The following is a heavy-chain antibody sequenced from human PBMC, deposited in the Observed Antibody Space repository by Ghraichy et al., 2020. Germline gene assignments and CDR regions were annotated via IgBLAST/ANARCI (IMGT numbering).Heavy chain of an antibody. J-gene: IGHJ4*02. Sequence: GESLNISCVASGFTFSDFYMHWVRQAPGKGLVWVSRLNRDGSSTNYADSVKGRFTISRDNAKNTLYLQMNSLRAEDTAVFYCARGHSYGYGVDYWGQGTLVTVSS. D-gene: IGHD5-18*01. V-gene: IGHV3-74*01. CDR3: ARGHSYGYGVDY. CDR1: GFTFSDFY. CDR2: LNRDGSST.